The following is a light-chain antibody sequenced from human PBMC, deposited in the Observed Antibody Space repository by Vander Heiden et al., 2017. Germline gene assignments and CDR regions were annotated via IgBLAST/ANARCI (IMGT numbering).Light chain of an antibody. J-gene: IGKJ1*01. CDR1: QSVSSH. CDR2: EAS. Sequence: EIVITQSPATRSVFLGEGVTLSCRASQSVSSHLAWYQQKPGQAPRLLIYEASTRAAGVPARFSGSASGTEFTLTISSLQSEDFAMYYCQQYSNWWTFGQGTKVEIK. V-gene: IGKV3-15*01. CDR3: QQYSNWWT.